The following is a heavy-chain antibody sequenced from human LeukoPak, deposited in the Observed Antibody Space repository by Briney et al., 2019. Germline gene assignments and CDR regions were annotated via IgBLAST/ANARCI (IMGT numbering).Heavy chain of an antibody. V-gene: IGHV2-70*16. J-gene: IGHJ4*02. Sequence: TLSLTCAVYGGSFSGYYWSWIRQPPGKALEWLARIDWDNNKFYSTSLKTRLTISKDTSKNQLVLTMTNMHPVDTATYYFVRTPRGYSYDYWGQGTLVTDSS. CDR1: GGSFSGYY. CDR3: VRTPRGYSYDY. D-gene: IGHD5-18*01. CDR2: IDWDNNK.